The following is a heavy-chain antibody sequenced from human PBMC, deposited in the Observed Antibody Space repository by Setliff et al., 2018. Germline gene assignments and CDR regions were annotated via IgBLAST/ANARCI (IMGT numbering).Heavy chain of an antibody. J-gene: IGHJ4*02. Sequence: RASVKVSCKASGYTFTNHYIHWVRQAPGQGLEWTGVIHPSGDSTSYAQKFQGRVTMTRDTSTSTVYMELSSLTSEDTAVYYCARWGYYYGGNDYWGQGTLVTVSS. V-gene: IGHV1-46*01. D-gene: IGHD4-17*01. CDR2: IHPSGDST. CDR3: ARWGYYYGGNDY. CDR1: GYTFTNHY.